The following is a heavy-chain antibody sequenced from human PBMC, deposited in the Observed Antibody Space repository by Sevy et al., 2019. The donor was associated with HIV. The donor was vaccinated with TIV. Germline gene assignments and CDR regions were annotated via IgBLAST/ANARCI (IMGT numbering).Heavy chain of an antibody. Sequence: GGSLRLSCAASGFTFSDAWMNWVRQAPGKGLEWLANINQDGSTKYYAASVKGRFTISRDNAKNLVYLQMNSMGPEDTGLYYCARAIAAAAGFWGQGTLVTVSS. CDR2: INQDGSTK. CDR3: ARAIAAAAGF. V-gene: IGHV3-7*01. J-gene: IGHJ4*02. CDR1: GFTFSDAW. D-gene: IGHD6-13*01.